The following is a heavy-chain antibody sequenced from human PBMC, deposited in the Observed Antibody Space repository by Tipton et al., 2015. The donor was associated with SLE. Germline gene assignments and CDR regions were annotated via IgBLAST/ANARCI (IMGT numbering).Heavy chain of an antibody. V-gene: IGHV4-34*01. CDR1: GGSLSGYY. CDR2: INHSGRT. J-gene: IGHJ5*02. Sequence: LRLSCAVYGGSLSGYYWSWIRQPPGKGLEWIGEINHSGRTNYNPSLKSRATISMDRSKNQLSLKVSSVTAADTAVYYCTRGGTGDGTNPFDPWGQGTRVIVSS. D-gene: IGHD2-8*01. CDR3: TRGGTGDGTNPFDP.